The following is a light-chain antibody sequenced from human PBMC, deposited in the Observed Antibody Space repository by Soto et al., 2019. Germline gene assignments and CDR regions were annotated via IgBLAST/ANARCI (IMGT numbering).Light chain of an antibody. Sequence: EIVMTQSPATLSESPGESAILSCRASQSVSSKLAWYQQKPGQAPRLLIHGASTRATGIPARFSGSGSGTDFTLTISSLQSEDLAVYYCQQYNNWPLTFGQGNDWRL. V-gene: IGKV3-15*01. J-gene: IGKJ5*01. CDR2: GAS. CDR1: QSVSSK. CDR3: QQYNNWPLT.